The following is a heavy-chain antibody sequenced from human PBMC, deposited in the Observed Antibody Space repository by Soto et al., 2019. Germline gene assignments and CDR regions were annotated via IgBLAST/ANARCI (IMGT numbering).Heavy chain of an antibody. J-gene: IGHJ4*02. CDR3: ATSTVVIPYFDY. V-gene: IGHV1-46*01. D-gene: IGHD4-17*01. CDR2: INPSGGST. CDR1: GYTFTGYY. Sequence: ASVKVSCKASGYTFTGYYMHWVRQAPGQGLEWMGIINPSGGSTSYAQKFQGRVTMTRDTSTSTVYMELSSLRSEDTAVYYCATSTVVIPYFDYWGQGTLVTVSS.